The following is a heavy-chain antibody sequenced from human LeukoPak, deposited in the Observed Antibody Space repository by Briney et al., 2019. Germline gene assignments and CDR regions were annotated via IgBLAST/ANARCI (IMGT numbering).Heavy chain of an antibody. D-gene: IGHD2-8*01. CDR3: ARLKADCTNGVCATGEGWFVP. CDR2: IYPGDSES. Sequence: GESLKISCKGSGYSFSSYWIGWVRQMPGKGLEWMGIIYPGDSESRYSPSFQGQVTMSADKSISTAYLQWSSLKASDTAMYYCARLKADCTNGVCATGEGWFVPRGQGTLVTVSS. J-gene: IGHJ5*02. CDR1: GYSFSSYW. V-gene: IGHV5-51*01.